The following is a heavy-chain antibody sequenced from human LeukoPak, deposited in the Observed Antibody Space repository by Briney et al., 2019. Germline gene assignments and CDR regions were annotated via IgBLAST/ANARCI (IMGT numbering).Heavy chain of an antibody. CDR1: GFSFDDYA. Sequence: PGRSLRLSCAASGFSFDDYAMHWVRQLPGKGLEWVSGISWNSGSIAYADSVKGRFTISRDNAKNTLYLQMNSLRAEDTALYYCAKDSGSDLLGLYYYMDVWGKGTTVTVSS. J-gene: IGHJ6*03. D-gene: IGHD5-12*01. CDR3: AKDSGSDLLGLYYYMDV. CDR2: ISWNSGSI. V-gene: IGHV3-9*01.